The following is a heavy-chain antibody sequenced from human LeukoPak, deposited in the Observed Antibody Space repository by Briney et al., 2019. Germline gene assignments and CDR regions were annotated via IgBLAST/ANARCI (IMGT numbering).Heavy chain of an antibody. CDR3: ARDSGAMDFDY. V-gene: IGHV3-33*08. J-gene: IGHJ4*02. Sequence: PGRSLRLSCAASGFTFSSYAMHWVRQAPGKGLEWVAVIWYDGSNKYYADSVKGRFTISRDNSKNTLYLQMNSLRAEDTAVYYCARDSGAMDFDYWGQGTLVTVSS. CDR2: IWYDGSNK. D-gene: IGHD5-18*01. CDR1: GFTFSSYA.